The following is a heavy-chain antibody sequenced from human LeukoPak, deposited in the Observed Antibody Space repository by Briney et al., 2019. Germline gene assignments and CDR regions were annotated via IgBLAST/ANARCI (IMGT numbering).Heavy chain of an antibody. D-gene: IGHD3-10*01. V-gene: IGHV1-18*01. CDR1: GYTFTNYG. J-gene: IGHJ4*02. Sequence: ASVTVSCKASGYTFTNYGIRWLRQAPGQGVAWVGWISAYNGNTNYAQKLQGRVTMTTDTSTSTAYMELRSLRSDDTAVYYCGTYYYGSGSYGPVDYWGQGTLVTVSS. CDR3: GTYYYGSGSYGPVDY. CDR2: ISAYNGNT.